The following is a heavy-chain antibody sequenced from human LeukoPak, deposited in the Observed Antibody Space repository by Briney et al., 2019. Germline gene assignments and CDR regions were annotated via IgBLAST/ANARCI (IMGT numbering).Heavy chain of an antibody. CDR3: ARELGGVDY. V-gene: IGHV4-59*01. Sequence: SETLSLTCTVSGGSISSYYWSWIRQPPGKGLEWIGYIYYSGSANYNPSLKSRVTISVDTSKNQFSLKLSSVTAADTAVYYCARELGGVDYWGQGTLVTVSS. J-gene: IGHJ4*02. D-gene: IGHD3-16*01. CDR2: IYYSGSA. CDR1: GGSISSYY.